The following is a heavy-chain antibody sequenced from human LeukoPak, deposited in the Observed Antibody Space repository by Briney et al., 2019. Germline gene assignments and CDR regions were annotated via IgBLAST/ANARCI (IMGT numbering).Heavy chain of an antibody. D-gene: IGHD6-6*01. V-gene: IGHV1-18*01. CDR1: GYTFTSYG. J-gene: IGHJ6*02. Sequence: ASVKVSCKASGYTFTSYGISWVRQAPGQGLEWMGWISAYNGNTNYALKVQDRVTMTTDTSTSTAYMELRSLRSDDTAVYYCARAVGSSSSYYYGMDVWGQGTTVTVSS. CDR2: ISAYNGNT. CDR3: ARAVGSSSSYYYGMDV.